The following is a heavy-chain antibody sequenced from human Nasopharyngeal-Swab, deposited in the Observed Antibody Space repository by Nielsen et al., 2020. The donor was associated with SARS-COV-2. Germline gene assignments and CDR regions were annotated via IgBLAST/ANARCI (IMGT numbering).Heavy chain of an antibody. D-gene: IGHD3-10*01. CDR3: ARMEFYYGSAGFTSPHYYYAMDA. J-gene: IGHJ6*02. V-gene: IGHV1-69*02. CDR2: IIPILDIT. Sequence: WVRQAPGQGLEWMGRIIPILDITNHAQKFQGRVTITADKSTYTAYMELSSLRSEDTAIYYCARMEFYYGSAGFTSPHYYYAMDAWGQGTTVTVS.